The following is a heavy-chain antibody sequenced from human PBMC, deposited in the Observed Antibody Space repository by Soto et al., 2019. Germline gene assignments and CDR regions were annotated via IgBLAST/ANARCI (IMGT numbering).Heavy chain of an antibody. CDR1: GGTFSSYA. CDR3: AAGHLYCSGGSCYSDYYYGMDV. Sequence: SVKVSCKASGGTFSSYAISWVRQAPGQGLEWMGGIIPIFGTANYAQKFQGRVTITADESTSTAYMELSSLRSEDTAVYYCAAGHLYCSGGSCYSDYYYGMDVWGQGTTVTVYS. CDR2: IIPIFGTA. V-gene: IGHV1-69*13. D-gene: IGHD2-15*01. J-gene: IGHJ6*02.